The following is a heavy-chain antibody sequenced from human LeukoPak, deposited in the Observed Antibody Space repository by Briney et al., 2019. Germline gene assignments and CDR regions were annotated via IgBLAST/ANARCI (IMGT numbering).Heavy chain of an antibody. D-gene: IGHD3-22*01. V-gene: IGHV1-2*02. CDR3: ARSSGYYSSLFYMHV. CDR2: INPNSGGT. J-gene: IGHJ6*03. Sequence: ASVKVSCKASGYTFTGYYMHWVRQAPGQGLEWMGWINPNSGGTNYAQKFQGRVTMTSDMSTSTVYMELSSLRSEDTAVYYCARSSGYYSSLFYMHVWGKGATVTVSS. CDR1: GYTFTGYY.